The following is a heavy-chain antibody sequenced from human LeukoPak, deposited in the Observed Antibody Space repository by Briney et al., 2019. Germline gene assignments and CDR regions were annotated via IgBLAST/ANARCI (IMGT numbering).Heavy chain of an antibody. CDR2: INHSGST. Sequence: NPSETLSLTCAVYGGSFSGYYWSWLRQPPGKGLEWIGEINHSGSTNYNPSLKSRVTISVDTSKNQFSLKLSSVTAADTAVYYCARGGTGGYSSGWQRKSPALDYWGQGTLVTVSS. CDR3: ARGGTGGYSSGWQRKSPALDY. V-gene: IGHV4-34*01. D-gene: IGHD6-19*01. CDR1: GGSFSGYY. J-gene: IGHJ4*02.